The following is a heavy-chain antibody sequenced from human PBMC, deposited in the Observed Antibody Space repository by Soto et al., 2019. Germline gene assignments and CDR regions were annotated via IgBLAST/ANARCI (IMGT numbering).Heavy chain of an antibody. CDR3: ARDNSYQLPNPYYSYYYMDV. Sequence: ASVQVSCKGSGYTFTSYAISWVRQAPGQGLEWMGWINTNTGNPTYAQGFTGRFVFSLDTSVSTAYLQICSLKAEDTAVYYCARDNSYQLPNPYYSYYYMDVWGKGTTVTVSS. CDR2: INTNTGNP. D-gene: IGHD2-2*01. J-gene: IGHJ6*03. V-gene: IGHV7-4-1*01. CDR1: GYTFTSYA.